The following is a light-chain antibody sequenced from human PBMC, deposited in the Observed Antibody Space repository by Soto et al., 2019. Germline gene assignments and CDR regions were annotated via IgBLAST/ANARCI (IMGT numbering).Light chain of an antibody. CDR1: SSNIGSNY. J-gene: IGLJ2*01. V-gene: IGLV1-47*01. Sequence: QSALTQPPSASGAPGQRVTISCSGSSSNIGSNYVYWYQQLPGTAPILLIYRNNQRPSGVPDRFSGSKSGTSASLAISGLRSEDEADYYCAAWDDSLSVVFGGGTKVTVL. CDR3: AAWDDSLSVV. CDR2: RNN.